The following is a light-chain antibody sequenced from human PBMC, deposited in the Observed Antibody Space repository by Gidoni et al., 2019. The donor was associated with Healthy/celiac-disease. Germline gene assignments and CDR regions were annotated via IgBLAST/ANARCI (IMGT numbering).Light chain of an antibody. CDR1: QDISNY. CDR3: QQYDNLPLT. J-gene: IGKJ4*01. V-gene: IGKV1-33*01. Sequence: DIQMTQSPSSLSASGGDRVTITCQASQDISNYLNWYQQKPGKAPKLLIYDASNLETGVPSRFSGSGSGTDFTFTISSLQPEDIATYYCQQYDNLPLTFXGXTKVEIK. CDR2: DAS.